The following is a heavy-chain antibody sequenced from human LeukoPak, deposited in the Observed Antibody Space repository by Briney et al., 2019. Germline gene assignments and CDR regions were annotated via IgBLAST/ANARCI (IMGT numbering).Heavy chain of an antibody. D-gene: IGHD5-24*01. CDR2: IDPDSGGT. J-gene: IGHJ4*02. CDR3: ARAGDGYTY. V-gene: IGHV1-2*02. Sequence: ASVKVSCKASGYTFTGYWLHWVRQAPGQGLEWMGWIDPDSGGTHYAQKFQGRVTMTRDTSISTAYMELSRLRSDDTAVFYCARAGDGYTYWGQGTLVTVSS. CDR1: GYTFTGYW.